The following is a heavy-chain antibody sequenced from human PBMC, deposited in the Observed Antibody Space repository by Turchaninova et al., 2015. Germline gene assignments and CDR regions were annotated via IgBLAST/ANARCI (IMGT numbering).Heavy chain of an antibody. Sequence: EVQLVESGGGLVKPGGSLRLYGAAACFTFSSYSMNWVRQAPGNGLEWVSSISSSSSYIYYADSVKGRFTISRDNAKNSLYLQMNSLRAEDTAVYYCARQGSRLAGYFDYWGQGTLVTVSS. CDR3: ARQGSRLAGYFDY. CDR1: CFTFSSYS. D-gene: IGHD6-6*01. V-gene: IGHV3-21*01. J-gene: IGHJ4*02. CDR2: ISSSSSYI.